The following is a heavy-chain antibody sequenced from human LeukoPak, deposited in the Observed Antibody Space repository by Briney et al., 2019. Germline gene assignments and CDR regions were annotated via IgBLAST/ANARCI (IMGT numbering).Heavy chain of an antibody. V-gene: IGHV4-39*01. Sequence: SETLSLTCTVSGGSISSSSYYWGWIRQPPGKGLEWIGSIYYSGSTHYNPSLKSRVTISVDTSKNQFSLKLSSVTAADTAVYYCARLRNYYDSSGPGTYDHWGQGTLVTVSS. CDR3: ARLRNYYDSSGPGTYDH. J-gene: IGHJ4*02. CDR1: GGSISSSSYY. D-gene: IGHD3-22*01. CDR2: IYYSGST.